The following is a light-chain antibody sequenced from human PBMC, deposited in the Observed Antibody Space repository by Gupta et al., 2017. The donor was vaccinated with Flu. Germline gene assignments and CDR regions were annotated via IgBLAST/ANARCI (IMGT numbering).Light chain of an antibody. CDR1: NIGTKS. Sequence: SYVLTQPPSVSVAPGQTAKITCGGDNIGTKSVHWYQQRPGQAPVLFVYDDSDRPSGIPARFSGSNSGNTATLTITEVEAGDEADYFWQVWTISTEHLMLFGGGTKITVL. V-gene: IGLV3-21*02. CDR2: DDS. CDR3: QVWTISTEHLML. J-gene: IGLJ3*02.